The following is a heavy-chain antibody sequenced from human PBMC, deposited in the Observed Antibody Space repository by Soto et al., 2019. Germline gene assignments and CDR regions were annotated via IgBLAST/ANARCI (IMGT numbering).Heavy chain of an antibody. CDR1: GYSFTKYH. J-gene: IGHJ1*01. Sequence: ASVKVSCKASGYSFTKYHMHWVRQAPGQGLEWMGWINPGSGVTNQAQKFQGRVTMTRDTSITTTYMELNSLTSDDTAVYYCANPTFGYGPFQHWGQGTLVTVSS. V-gene: IGHV1-2*02. D-gene: IGHD3-16*01. CDR2: INPGSGVT. CDR3: ANPTFGYGPFQH.